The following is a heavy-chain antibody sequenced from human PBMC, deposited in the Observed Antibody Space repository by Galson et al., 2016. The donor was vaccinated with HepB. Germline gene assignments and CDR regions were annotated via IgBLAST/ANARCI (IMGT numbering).Heavy chain of an antibody. V-gene: IGHV3-23*01. CDR2: ISASGGST. D-gene: IGHD1-1*01. J-gene: IGHJ6*04. CDR3: AKGRRVATADDTDV. Sequence: SLRLSCAASGFTFSTYAMSWVRQAPGKGLEWVSGISASGGSTYYADSVKGRFTISRDNSKNTLYVQMNSLRADDTAVYYCAKGRRVATADDTDVWGKGTTVTVSS. CDR1: GFTFSTYA.